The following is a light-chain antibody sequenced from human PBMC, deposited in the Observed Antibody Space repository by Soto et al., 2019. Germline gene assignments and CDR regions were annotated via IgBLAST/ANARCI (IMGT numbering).Light chain of an antibody. CDR2: YDN. CDR1: SSNIGNNA. CDR3: AAWDDSLNGVV. Sequence: QSVVTQPPSVSGAPRQRVTISCSGSSSNIGNNAVNWYQQLPGKAPKLLIYYDNLLPSGVSGRFSGSKSGTSAFPAISGLQSEDEADYYCAAWDDSLNGVVFGGGTKVTVL. V-gene: IGLV1-36*01. J-gene: IGLJ2*01.